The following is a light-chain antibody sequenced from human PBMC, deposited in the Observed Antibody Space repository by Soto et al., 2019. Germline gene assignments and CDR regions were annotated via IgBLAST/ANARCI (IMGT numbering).Light chain of an antibody. Sequence: QSALTQPPSASGSPGQSVTISCTGTRSDVGGYNYVSWYQQYPGKAPKLMIFEVNKRPSGVPDRFSGSKSDNTASLTVSGLQAEDEADYYCSSYGGSNNFVVFGGGTKLNV. J-gene: IGLJ2*01. CDR1: RSDVGGYNY. V-gene: IGLV2-8*01. CDR2: EVN. CDR3: SSYGGSNNFVV.